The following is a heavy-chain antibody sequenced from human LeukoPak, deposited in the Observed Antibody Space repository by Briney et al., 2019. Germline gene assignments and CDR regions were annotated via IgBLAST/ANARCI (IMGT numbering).Heavy chain of an antibody. J-gene: IGHJ4*02. CDR2: IYYSGST. CDR1: GGSISSYY. CDR3: ARLSLWSGYLDY. Sequence: SETLSLTCTVSGGSISSYYWSWIRQPPGKGLEGIGYIYYSGSTNYNPSLKSRVTISVDTSKNQFSLKLSSVTAADTAVYYCARLSLWSGYLDYWGQGTLVTVSS. D-gene: IGHD3-3*01. V-gene: IGHV4-59*01.